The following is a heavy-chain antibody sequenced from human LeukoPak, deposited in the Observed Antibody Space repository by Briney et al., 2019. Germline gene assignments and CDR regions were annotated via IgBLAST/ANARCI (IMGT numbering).Heavy chain of an antibody. CDR1: GGSISSYY. V-gene: IGHV4-4*07. Sequence: SETLSLTCTVSGGSISSYYWSWIRQPAGKGLEWIGRIYTSGSTNYNPSLKSRVTMSVDTSKNQFSLKLSSVTAADTAVYYCARVRGGGSDYYYYYMDVWAKGPRSPSP. J-gene: IGHJ6*03. D-gene: IGHD6-19*01. CDR3: ARVRGGGSDYYYYYMDV. CDR2: IYTSGST.